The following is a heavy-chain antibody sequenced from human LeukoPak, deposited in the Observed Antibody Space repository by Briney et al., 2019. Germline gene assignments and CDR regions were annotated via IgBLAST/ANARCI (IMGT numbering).Heavy chain of an antibody. V-gene: IGHV1-8*01. CDR1: GYTFTSYD. D-gene: IGHD3-3*01. Sequence: ASVKVSCKASGYTFTSYDINWVRQATGQGLEWMGWMNPNSGNTGYAQKLQGRVTMTTDTSTSTAYMELRSLRSDDTAVYYCARGILESNWFDPWGQGTLVTVSS. CDR3: ARGILESNWFDP. J-gene: IGHJ5*02. CDR2: MNPNSGNT.